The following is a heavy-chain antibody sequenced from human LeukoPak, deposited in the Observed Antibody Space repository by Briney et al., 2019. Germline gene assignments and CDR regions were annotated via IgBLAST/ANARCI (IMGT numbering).Heavy chain of an antibody. CDR2: INHSRST. Sequence: SETLSLTCAVYGGSFSGYCWSWIRQPPGKGLEWIGEINHSRSTKYNPSLKSRVTISVDTSKNQFSLKLSSVTAADTAVYYCARRVGRWFGERAYYYNYMDVWDKGTTVTISS. J-gene: IGHJ6*03. D-gene: IGHD3-10*01. CDR3: ARRVGRWFGERAYYYNYMDV. V-gene: IGHV4-34*01. CDR1: GGSFSGYC.